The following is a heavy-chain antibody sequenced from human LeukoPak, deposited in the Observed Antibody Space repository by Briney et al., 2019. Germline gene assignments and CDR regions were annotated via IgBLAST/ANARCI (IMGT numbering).Heavy chain of an antibody. CDR3: ARAADGYTDY. J-gene: IGHJ4*02. CDR2: ISSDGSIT. D-gene: IGHD5-24*01. V-gene: IGHV3-74*01. Sequence: GGSLRLSCTVSGFTFSNDWMHWVRQAPGRGLVWVSRISSDGSITDYVDSVKGRFTISRDNAKNTLYLQMNNLRAEDMALYYCARAADGYTDYWGQGTLVTVSS. CDR1: GFTFSNDW.